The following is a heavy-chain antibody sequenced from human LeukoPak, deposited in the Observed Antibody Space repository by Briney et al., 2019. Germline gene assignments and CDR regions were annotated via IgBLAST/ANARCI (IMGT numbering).Heavy chain of an antibody. CDR1: GFTFDEHA. V-gene: IGHV3-9*01. J-gene: IGHJ6*03. D-gene: IGHD2-15*01. CDR2: ISWNSGSI. Sequence: GRSLRLSCAGSGFTFDEHAMHWVRQAPGKGLEWVSGISWNSGSIAYADSVKGRFTIYRDNAKNLLFLQMSSLRATDTALYYCVKGHCSSSSCFPNYYYYMDVWGTGTTVTVSS. CDR3: VKGHCSSSSCFPNYYYYMDV.